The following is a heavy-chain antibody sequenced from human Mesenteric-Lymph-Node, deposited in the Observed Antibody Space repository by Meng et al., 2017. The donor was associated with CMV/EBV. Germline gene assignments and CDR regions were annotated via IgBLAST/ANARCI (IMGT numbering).Heavy chain of an antibody. Sequence: ASVKVSCKASGYTFTNDGLWWVRQAPGQGLEWMGWISGHNGDANYAQKFQDRVTMTRQTSTSTAYLEMRSLTSDDTAVYYCARVTTSNWWGNVDSWGQGTLVTAPQ. CDR1: GYTFTNDG. J-gene: IGHJ4*02. CDR2: ISGHNGDA. CDR3: ARVTTSNWWGNVDS. D-gene: IGHD6-13*01. V-gene: IGHV1-18*01.